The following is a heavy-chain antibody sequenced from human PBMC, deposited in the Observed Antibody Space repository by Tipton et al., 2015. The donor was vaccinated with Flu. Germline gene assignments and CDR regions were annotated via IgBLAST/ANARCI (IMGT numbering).Heavy chain of an antibody. Sequence: FLRLSCAASGFTFDDYAMHWVRQAPGKGLEWVSGISWNSGSIGYADSVKGRFTISRDNAKNSLYLQMNSLRAEDTALYYCAKDISLYYDSSGRFDYWGQGTLVTVSS. CDR2: ISWNSGSI. CDR3: AKDISLYYDSSGRFDY. V-gene: IGHV3-9*01. J-gene: IGHJ4*02. CDR1: GFTFDDYA. D-gene: IGHD3-22*01.